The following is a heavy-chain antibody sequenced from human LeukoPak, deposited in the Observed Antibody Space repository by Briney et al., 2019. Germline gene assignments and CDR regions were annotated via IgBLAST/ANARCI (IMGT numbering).Heavy chain of an antibody. CDR3: ATKDSSGYIDAFDI. J-gene: IGHJ3*02. D-gene: IGHD3-22*01. Sequence: GGSLRLSCAASGFTFSTYWMSWVRQAPGKGLEWVSVIYSGGSTYYADSVKGRFTISRDNSKNTLYLQMNSLRAEDTAVYYCATKDSSGYIDAFDIWGQGTMVTVSS. V-gene: IGHV3-53*01. CDR2: IYSGGST. CDR1: GFTFSTYW.